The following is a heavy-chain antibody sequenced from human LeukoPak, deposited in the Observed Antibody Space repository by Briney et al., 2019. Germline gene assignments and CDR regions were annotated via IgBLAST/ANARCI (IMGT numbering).Heavy chain of an antibody. CDR3: ARAYCSGGSCDRLGLDY. CDR1: GGSISSGSYY. Sequence: SSETLSLTCTVSGGSISSGSYYWSWIRQPPGKGLEWIGSIYYSGSTYYNPSLKSRVTISVDTSKNQFSLKLSSVTAADTAVYYCARAYCSGGSCDRLGLDYWGQGTLVTVSS. V-gene: IGHV4-39*07. J-gene: IGHJ4*02. CDR2: IYYSGST. D-gene: IGHD2-15*01.